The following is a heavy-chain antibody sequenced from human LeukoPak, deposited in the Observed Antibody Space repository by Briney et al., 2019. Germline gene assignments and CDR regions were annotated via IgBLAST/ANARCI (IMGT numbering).Heavy chain of an antibody. CDR2: INPNSGGT. CDR1: VYTFTGYY. D-gene: IGHD6-19*01. J-gene: IGHJ6*02. CDR3: ARVGRSGWYYYGMDV. Sequence: ASVKVSCKSSVYTFTGYYVHWVRQAPGQGLEWMGWINPNSGGTNYAQEFHGRVTMTRETSISAGYMELSRMTYDELDVYYCARVGRSGWYYYGMDVWGQGTTVTVSS. V-gene: IGHV1-2*02.